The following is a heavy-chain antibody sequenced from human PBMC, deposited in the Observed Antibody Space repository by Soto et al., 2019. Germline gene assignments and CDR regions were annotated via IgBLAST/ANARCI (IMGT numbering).Heavy chain of an antibody. D-gene: IGHD3-9*01. Sequence: PGGSLRLSCAASGFTFSSYAMSWVRQAPGKGLEWVSAISGSGGSTYYADSVKGRFTISRDNSKNTLYLQMNSLRAEDTAVYYCAKDGSYPDVLRYFDWLSYNWFDPWGQGTLVTVSS. CDR2: ISGSGGST. CDR1: GFTFSSYA. V-gene: IGHV3-23*01. CDR3: AKDGSYPDVLRYFDWLSYNWFDP. J-gene: IGHJ5*02.